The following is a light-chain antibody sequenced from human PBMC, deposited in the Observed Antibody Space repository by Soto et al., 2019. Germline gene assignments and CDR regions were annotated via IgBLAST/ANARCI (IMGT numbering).Light chain of an antibody. CDR1: QRCSGH. J-gene: IGKJ4*01. Sequence: EMVLTQSPATLPLSPGERATLSCRASQRCSGHLAWYQQKPGQAPRLLISDASYRAAGIPARISGRGSGTDFTLTISSLAPEDFVLYYCQQSSNWLFSLTFGSGTKVAIK. CDR2: DAS. CDR3: QQSSNWLFSLT. V-gene: IGKV3-11*01.